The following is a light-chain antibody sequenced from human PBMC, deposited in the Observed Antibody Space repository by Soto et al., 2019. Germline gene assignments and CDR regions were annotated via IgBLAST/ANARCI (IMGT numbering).Light chain of an antibody. V-gene: IGLV2-14*01. CDR2: EVS. CDR1: SSDVGGYNY. J-gene: IGLJ2*01. CDR3: SSYTTSSTLGV. Sequence: QSALTQPAPVSGSPGHSITISCTGTSSDVGGYNYVSWYQQHPGRPPKLLIFEVSNRPSGVPNRFSGSKSGNTASLTISGLQAEDEADYYCSSYTTSSTLGVFGGGTKVTVL.